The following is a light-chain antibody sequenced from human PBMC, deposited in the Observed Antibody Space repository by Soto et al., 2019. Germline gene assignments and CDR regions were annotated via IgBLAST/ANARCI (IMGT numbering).Light chain of an antibody. Sequence: DIQMTQSPSSLSASVGDRVTITCRASQTISMYLNWYQQKPGKAPILLISAASSLESGVPSRFSGSRSGPEFTLTISSLQPEDCATYYCQQSYSTPPLTFGGGTKVEIK. CDR1: QTISMY. V-gene: IGKV1-39*01. CDR3: QQSYSTPPLT. J-gene: IGKJ4*01. CDR2: AAS.